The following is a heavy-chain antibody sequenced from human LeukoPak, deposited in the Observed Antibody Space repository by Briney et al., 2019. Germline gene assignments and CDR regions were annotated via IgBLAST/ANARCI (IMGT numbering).Heavy chain of an antibody. J-gene: IGHJ6*04. CDR2: ISSSGSTI. CDR3: AELGITMIGGV. CDR1: GFTFSSYE. V-gene: IGHV3-48*03. D-gene: IGHD3-10*02. Sequence: GGSLRLSCAASGFTFSSYEMNWVRQAPGKGLEWVSYISSSGSTIYYADSVKGRFTISRDNAKNSLYLQMNSLRAEDTAVYYCAELGITMIGGVWGKGTRVTISS.